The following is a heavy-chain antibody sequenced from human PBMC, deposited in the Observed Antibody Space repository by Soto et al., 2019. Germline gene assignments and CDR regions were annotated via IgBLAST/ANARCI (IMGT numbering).Heavy chain of an antibody. Sequence: LRLSCAASGFTFSNYDMHWVRQAPGEGLEWVSGIGAASDTYYPVFVQGRFTVSRDNAKKSLYLQMNSLRAGDTAVYYCARGVLGPGDYYYGMDVWGQGTTVTVSS. CDR2: IGAASDT. V-gene: IGHV3-13*01. J-gene: IGHJ6*02. CDR1: GFTFSNYD. D-gene: IGHD7-27*01. CDR3: ARGVLGPGDYYYGMDV.